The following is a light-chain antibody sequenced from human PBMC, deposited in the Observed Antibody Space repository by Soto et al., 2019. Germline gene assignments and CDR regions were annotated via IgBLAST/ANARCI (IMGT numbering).Light chain of an antibody. CDR3: QQYNAWPLT. CDR2: GAS. CDR1: QSVSSN. V-gene: IGKV3-15*01. Sequence: EIVMTQSPATLSVSPGDRATLSCRAGQSVSSNLAWYQQKPGQAPRLLIYGASTRATGIPARFSGGGSGTEFTLTISSLQSEDFAFYYCQQYNAWPLTFAQGTRLDIK. J-gene: IGKJ5*01.